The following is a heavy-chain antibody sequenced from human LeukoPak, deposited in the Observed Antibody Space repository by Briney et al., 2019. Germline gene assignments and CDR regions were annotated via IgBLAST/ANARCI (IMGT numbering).Heavy chain of an antibody. CDR2: IKQDGSEK. V-gene: IGHV3-7*01. CDR1: GFTFSSYW. Sequence: PGGSLRLSCAASGFTFSSYWMSWVRQAPGKGLEWVANIKQDGSEKYYVDSVKGRFTISRDNAKNSLYLQMNSLRAEDTAVYYCARGSDSSGYYYGYWGQGTLVTVSS. D-gene: IGHD3-22*01. CDR3: ARGSDSSGYYYGY. J-gene: IGHJ4*02.